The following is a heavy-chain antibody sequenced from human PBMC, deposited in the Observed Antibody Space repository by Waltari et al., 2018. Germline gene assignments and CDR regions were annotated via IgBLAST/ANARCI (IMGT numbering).Heavy chain of an antibody. D-gene: IGHD2-15*01. Sequence: QVQLQQWGAGLFKPSETLSLTCAVYGGSFSGYSWSWLRRPPGQGLEWIGEINHSGSTNYNPSLKSRVTISVDTSKNQFSLKLSSVTAADTAVYYCARGPFGYCSGGSCYSWNYWGQGTLVTVSS. J-gene: IGHJ4*02. CDR2: INHSGST. CDR3: ARGPFGYCSGGSCYSWNY. CDR1: GGSFSGYS. V-gene: IGHV4-34*01.